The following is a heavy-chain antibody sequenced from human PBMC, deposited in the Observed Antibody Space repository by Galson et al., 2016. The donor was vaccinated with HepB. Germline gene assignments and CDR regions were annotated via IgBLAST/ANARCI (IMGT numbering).Heavy chain of an antibody. Sequence: QSGAEVKKPGESLKISCKGSGYSFTTYWIGWVRQMPGKGLEWMGIIYPADSDTRYNPSFQGQVTLSADRSISTAYLQWTSLKASDTAMYYGARYGNVFVLRTRNFDYWGQGTLGTVSA. CDR2: IYPADSDT. V-gene: IGHV5-51*01. CDR1: GYSFTTYW. CDR3: ARYGNVFVLRTRNFDY. J-gene: IGHJ4*02. D-gene: IGHD2-8*01.